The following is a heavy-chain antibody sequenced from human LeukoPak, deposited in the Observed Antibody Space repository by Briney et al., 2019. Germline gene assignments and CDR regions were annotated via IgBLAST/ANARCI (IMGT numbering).Heavy chain of an antibody. CDR1: GFTFSSYS. J-gene: IGHJ6*02. V-gene: IGHV3-21*01. CDR3: ARDRSISWDYYYGMDV. CDR2: ISSSSSYI. D-gene: IGHD6-13*01. Sequence: GGSLRLSCAASGFTFSSYSMNWVRQAPGKGLEWVSSISSSSSYIYYADSVKGRFTISRDNAKNSLYLQMNSLRAEDTAVYYCARDRSISWDYYYGMDVWGQGTTATVSS.